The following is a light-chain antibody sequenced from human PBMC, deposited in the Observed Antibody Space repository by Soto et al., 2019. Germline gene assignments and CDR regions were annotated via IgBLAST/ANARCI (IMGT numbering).Light chain of an antibody. CDR2: APX. V-gene: IGKV1-12*01. CDR1: DDITTW. J-gene: IGKJ5*01. CDR3: QHAERVPTRT. Sequence: IQMTQSPSSVASSVGDRVTITXRSSDDITTWLAWYQQRPGKXTKLLXXAPXSLQSAVPSRLSGSGSGRDFTLTIISLQPADFENYYCQHAERVPTRTFGQGTQLDIK.